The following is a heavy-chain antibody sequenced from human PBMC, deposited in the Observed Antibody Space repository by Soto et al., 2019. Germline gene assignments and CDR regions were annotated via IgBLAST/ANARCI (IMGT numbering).Heavy chain of an antibody. Sequence: SETLSLTCTVSGGSVSSSSYSWGWIRQSPGKGLEWIGTIYSSENTYYNPSLLSRVTISVDTSKNEFSLRLSSVTAADTAVYYCARLNGYCISTNCHSYYGMDVRGQGTTVT. CDR2: IYSSENT. J-gene: IGHJ6*02. CDR1: GGSVSSSSYS. V-gene: IGHV4-39*01. D-gene: IGHD2-2*03. CDR3: ARLNGYCISTNCHSYYGMDV.